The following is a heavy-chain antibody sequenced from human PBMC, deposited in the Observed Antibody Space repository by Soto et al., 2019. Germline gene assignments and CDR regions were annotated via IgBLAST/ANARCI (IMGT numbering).Heavy chain of an antibody. CDR1: GFTFTRYS. J-gene: IGHJ4*02. Sequence: AGGSLRLSCAASGFTFTRYSMNWVRQAPGKGLEWVSSISSTTNYIYYGDSMKGRFTISRDNAKNSLYLEMNSLRAEDTAVYYCARESEDLTSNFDYWGQGTLVTVSS. CDR2: ISSTTNYI. CDR3: ARESEDLTSNFDY. V-gene: IGHV3-21*06.